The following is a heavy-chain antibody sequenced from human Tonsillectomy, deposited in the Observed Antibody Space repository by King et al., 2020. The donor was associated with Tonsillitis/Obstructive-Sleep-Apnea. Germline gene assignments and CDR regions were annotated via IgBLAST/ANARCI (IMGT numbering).Heavy chain of an antibody. CDR2: IYYSGST. V-gene: IGHV4-59*01. CDR1: GGSISSYF. D-gene: IGHD4-17*01. Sequence: VQLQESGPGLVKPSETLSLTCSVSGGSISSYFWNWIRQPPGQGLEWIGYIYYSGSTHYNPSLKSRVTMSVDTSKNQFSLNLSSVTAADTAVYYCASSDYVSVYPQHWGQGTLVTVSS. CDR3: ASSDYVSVYPQH. J-gene: IGHJ1*01.